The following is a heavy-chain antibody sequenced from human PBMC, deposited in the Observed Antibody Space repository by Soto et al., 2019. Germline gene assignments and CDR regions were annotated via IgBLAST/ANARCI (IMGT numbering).Heavy chain of an antibody. J-gene: IGHJ3*02. V-gene: IGHV2-5*01. CDR3: AHSTSGWYSVPPGPAAFDI. CDR2: IYWNDDK. Sequence: QITLKESGPTLVKPTQTLTLTCTFSGFSLSTSGVGVGWIRQPPGKALEWLALIYWNDDKRYSPSLKSRPTITKDSSKNQVVLTMTNMDPVDTATYYCAHSTSGWYSVPPGPAAFDIWGQGTMVTVSS. D-gene: IGHD6-19*01. CDR1: GFSLSTSGVG.